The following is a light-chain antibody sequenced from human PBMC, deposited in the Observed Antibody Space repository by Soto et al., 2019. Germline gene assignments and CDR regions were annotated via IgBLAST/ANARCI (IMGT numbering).Light chain of an antibody. Sequence: IQMTQSPSTLSASVGDRVTITCRASQSISSWLAWYQQKPGKAPNLLIYKASSLESGVPSRFSGSGSGTEFTLTSSSLQPDDFATYYCQHYNSYPWTFGQGTKVEIK. J-gene: IGKJ1*01. CDR3: QHYNSYPWT. CDR1: QSISSW. CDR2: KAS. V-gene: IGKV1-5*03.